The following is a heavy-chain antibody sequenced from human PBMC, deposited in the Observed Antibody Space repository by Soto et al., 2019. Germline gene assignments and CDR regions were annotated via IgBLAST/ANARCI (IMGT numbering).Heavy chain of an antibody. Sequence: EVQLLESGGGLVQPGGSLRLSCAASGFTFSSYAMRWVRQAPGKGLEWVSAISGSGGSTYYADSVKGRFTISRDNSKNTLYLQMNSRRGEDTAVYYCARRGSGSYYDYWGQGTLVTVSS. CDR2: ISGSGGST. CDR3: ARRGSGSYYDY. CDR1: GFTFSSYA. V-gene: IGHV3-23*01. D-gene: IGHD1-26*01. J-gene: IGHJ4*02.